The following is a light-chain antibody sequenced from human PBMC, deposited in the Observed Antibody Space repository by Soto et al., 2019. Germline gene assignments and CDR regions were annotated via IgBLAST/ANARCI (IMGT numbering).Light chain of an antibody. Sequence: QSVLTQPASVSGSPGQSITISCTGTSSDVGGYNYVSWYQQHPGKAPKLMIYDVSNRPSGVSSRFSGSKSGNTASLTISGLLAEDEADYYCSSYTSSSTLGVFGGGTKLTVL. J-gene: IGLJ2*01. V-gene: IGLV2-14*03. CDR1: SSDVGGYNY. CDR2: DVS. CDR3: SSYTSSSTLGV.